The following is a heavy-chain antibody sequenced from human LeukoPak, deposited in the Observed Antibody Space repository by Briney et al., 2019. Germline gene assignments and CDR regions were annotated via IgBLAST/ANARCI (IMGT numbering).Heavy chain of an antibody. CDR3: AASKDLERQEYFQH. Sequence: GASVKVSCKASGFTFTSSAVQWVRQARGQRLEWIGWIVVGSGNTNYAQKFQERVTITRDMSKSTAYMELSSLRSEDTAVYYGAASKDLERQEYFQHWGQGTLVTVSS. V-gene: IGHV1-58*01. J-gene: IGHJ1*01. CDR2: IVVGSGNT. D-gene: IGHD1-1*01. CDR1: GFTFTSSA.